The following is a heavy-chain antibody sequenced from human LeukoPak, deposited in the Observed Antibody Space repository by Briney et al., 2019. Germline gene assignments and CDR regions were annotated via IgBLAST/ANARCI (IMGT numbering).Heavy chain of an antibody. CDR3: ASGPPFLKYFEY. D-gene: IGHD3-3*01. CDR2: ISVGAEYI. V-gene: IGHV3-23*01. CDR1: GFIFSNFN. Sequence: GGSLRLSCAASGFIFSNFNMNWFRQAPGKGLEWVSTISVGAEYIFYADSVKGRFTISRDDSNNALYLQMHSLRAEDTALYYCASGPPFLKYFEYWGQGTLVTVSS. J-gene: IGHJ4*02.